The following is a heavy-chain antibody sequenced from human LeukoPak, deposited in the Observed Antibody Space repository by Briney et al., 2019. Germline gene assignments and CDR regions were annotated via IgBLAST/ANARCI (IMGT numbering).Heavy chain of an antibody. V-gene: IGHV1-2*02. CDR3: ARDFWSGYVDAFDI. D-gene: IGHD3-3*01. J-gene: IGHJ3*02. CDR2: INPNSGGT. CDR1: GYTFTGYY. Sequence: ASVKVSCKASGYTFTGYYMHWVRQATGQGLEWMGWINPNSGGTNYAQKFQGRVTMTRDTSISTAYMELSRLRSDDTAVYYCARDFWSGYVDAFDIWGQGTMVTVSS.